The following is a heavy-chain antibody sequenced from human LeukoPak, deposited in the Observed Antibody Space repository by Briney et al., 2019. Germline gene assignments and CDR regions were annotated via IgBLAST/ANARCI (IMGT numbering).Heavy chain of an antibody. J-gene: IGHJ5*02. V-gene: IGHV1-2*04. Sequence: ASVKVSRKASGYTFTGYYMHWVRQAPGQGLEWMGWINPNSGGTNYAQKFQGWVTMTRDTSISTAYMELSRLRSDDTAVYYCARDLRDSSSNWFDPWGQGTLVTVSS. CDR2: INPNSGGT. CDR1: GYTFTGYY. D-gene: IGHD6-13*01. CDR3: ARDLRDSSSNWFDP.